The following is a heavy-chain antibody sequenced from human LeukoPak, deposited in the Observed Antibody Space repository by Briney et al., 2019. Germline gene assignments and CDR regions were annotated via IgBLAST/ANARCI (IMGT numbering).Heavy chain of an antibody. V-gene: IGHV3-21*01. Sequence: PGGSLRLSCAASGFTFSSYSMNWIRPAPGKGLEWVSSISGSGEFIYYGDSVKGRVTISRDNGKNSLYLQMNSVRPEDMAVYYCARDDSHGYHFFDSWGRGTLVTVSS. CDR2: ISGSGEFI. D-gene: IGHD3-22*01. CDR1: GFTFSSYS. J-gene: IGHJ4*02. CDR3: ARDDSHGYHFFDS.